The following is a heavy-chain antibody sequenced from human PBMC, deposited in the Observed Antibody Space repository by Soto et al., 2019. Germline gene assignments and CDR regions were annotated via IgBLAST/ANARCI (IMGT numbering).Heavy chain of an antibody. CDR1: GGPISSSSSC. CDR2: VYYSGST. CDR3: AREISGTLDYSSSSLYYYYYMAV. Sequence: PSETLSLTCTVSGGPISSSSSCWGWIRQPPGKGLEWIGSVYYSGSTYYNPSLKSRVTISVATSKKQFSLRLSSVTAADTAVYYCAREISGTLDYSSSSLYYYYYMAVWGKGTTVTVSS. D-gene: IGHD6-6*01. J-gene: IGHJ6*03. V-gene: IGHV4-39*02.